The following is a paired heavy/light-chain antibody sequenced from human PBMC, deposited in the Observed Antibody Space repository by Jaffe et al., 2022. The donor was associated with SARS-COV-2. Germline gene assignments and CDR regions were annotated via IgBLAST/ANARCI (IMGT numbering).Light chain of an antibody. Sequence: DIVMTQSPDSLAVSLGERATINCKSSQSVLYSSNNKNYLAWYQQKPGQSPNLLINWASTRESGVPDRFSGSGSGTDFTLTISSLQAEDVAVYYCQQYYNTPFTFGPGTKVDIK. J-gene: IGKJ3*01. CDR2: WAS. V-gene: IGKV4-1*01. CDR3: QQYYNTPFT. CDR1: QSVLYSSNNKNY.
Heavy chain of an antibody. D-gene: IGHD3-10*01. J-gene: IGHJ6*02. V-gene: IGHV3-23*01. CDR2: ISGSGGST. CDR1: GFTFSSFA. Sequence: EVQLLESGGGLVQPGGSLRLSCAASGFTFSSFAMSWVRQAPGKGLEWVSAISGSGGSTYYADSVKGRFTISRDNSKNTLYLQMNSLRAEDTAVYYCAKGRGSGSYYPGSYGMDVWGQGTTVTVSS. CDR3: AKGRGSGSYYPGSYGMDV.